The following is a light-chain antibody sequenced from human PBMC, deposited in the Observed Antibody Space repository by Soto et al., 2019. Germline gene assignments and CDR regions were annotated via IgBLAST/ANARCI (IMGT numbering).Light chain of an antibody. Sequence: EIVLTQSPATLSLSPGERATLSCRASQSVSSYLAWYQQKPGQAPRLLIYDASNRATGIPARFSGSGSGTYFPLTISSLEPEDFAVYYCQQRSNGFTFGPGTKVDIK. J-gene: IGKJ3*01. CDR3: QQRSNGFT. CDR1: QSVSSY. V-gene: IGKV3-11*01. CDR2: DAS.